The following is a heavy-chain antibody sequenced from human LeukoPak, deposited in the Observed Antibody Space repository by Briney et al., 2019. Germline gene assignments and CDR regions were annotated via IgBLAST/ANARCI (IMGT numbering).Heavy chain of an antibody. V-gene: IGHV4-39*07. J-gene: IGHJ4*02. CDR1: GGSISKSSHY. D-gene: IGHD4-11*01. CDR3: ARNDYSNYFGY. CDR2: ISYGGST. Sequence: SETLSLTCTVSGGSISKSSHYWGWIRQPPGKGLEWIGSISYGGSTFYNLSLKSRVTISVDTSKTQFSLKLTSVTAADTAVYYCARNDYSNYFGYWGQGTLVTVSS.